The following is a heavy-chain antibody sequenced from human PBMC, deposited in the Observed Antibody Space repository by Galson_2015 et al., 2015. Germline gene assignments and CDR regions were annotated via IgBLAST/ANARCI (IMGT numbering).Heavy chain of an antibody. Sequence: LSLTCAVSGSSISSSYWWSWVRQPPGKGLEWIGEIYHSGSINCNPSLKSRVTISLDKSKNQFSLKLSSVTAADTAIYYCARGGDYRFDPRGQGTLVTVSS. CDR3: ARGGDYRFDP. D-gene: IGHD3-16*01. CDR1: GSSISSSYW. J-gene: IGHJ5*02. CDR2: IYHSGSI. V-gene: IGHV4-4*02.